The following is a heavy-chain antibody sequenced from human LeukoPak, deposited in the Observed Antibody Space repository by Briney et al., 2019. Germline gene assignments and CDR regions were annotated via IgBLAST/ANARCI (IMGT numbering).Heavy chain of an antibody. CDR3: ARDCTNGVCYGTDFDY. D-gene: IGHD2-8*01. J-gene: IGHJ4*02. V-gene: IGHV3-33*01. Sequence: GGSLRLSCAASGFTFSSYGMHWVRQAPGKGLEWVAVIWYDGSNKYYADSVKGRFTISRDNSKNTLYPQMNSLRAEDTAVYYCARDCTNGVCYGTDFDYWGQGTLVTVSS. CDR1: GFTFSSYG. CDR2: IWYDGSNK.